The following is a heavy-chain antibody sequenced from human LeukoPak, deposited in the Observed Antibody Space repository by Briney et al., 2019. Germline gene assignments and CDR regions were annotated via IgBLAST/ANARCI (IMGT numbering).Heavy chain of an antibody. CDR3: ARQSGSGLFILP. J-gene: IGHJ4*02. Sequence: PSEPLSLTCAVSCISISSSNSYWGWIRQPPGKGLSWIGSIYYSGNTYYNTYLQSQISISIDTSKNQFSLRLTSVTAPATAVFYCARQSGSGLFILPGGQGTLVTVSS. CDR2: IYYSGNT. D-gene: IGHD3/OR15-3a*01. CDR1: CISISSSNSY. V-gene: IGHV4-39*01.